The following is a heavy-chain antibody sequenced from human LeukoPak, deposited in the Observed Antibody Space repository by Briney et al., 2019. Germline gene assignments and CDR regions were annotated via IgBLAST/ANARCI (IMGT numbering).Heavy chain of an antibody. CDR3: ARGREYCSSTSCPDAFDI. CDR1: GGTFSSYA. CDR2: IIPIFGTA. V-gene: IGHV1-69*05. J-gene: IGHJ3*02. Sequence: SVKVSCKASGGTFSSYAISWVRQAPGQGLEWMGGIIPIFGTANYAQKFQGRVTITTDESTSTAYMELSSLRSEDTAVYYCARGREYCSSTSCPDAFDIWGQGTMVTVSS. D-gene: IGHD2-2*01.